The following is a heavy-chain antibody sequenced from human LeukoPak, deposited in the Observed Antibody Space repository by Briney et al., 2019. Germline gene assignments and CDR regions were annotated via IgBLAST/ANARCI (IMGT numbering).Heavy chain of an antibody. CDR3: ARGVGTGT. Sequence: GGSLRLPCAASGFTFSSYSMNWVRQAPGKGLEWVSSISSSSNYIYYADSVKGRFTISRDNAKNSLNLQMNSLRAEDTAVYYCARGVGTGTWGQGTLVTVSS. J-gene: IGHJ4*02. CDR1: GFTFSSYS. V-gene: IGHV3-21*01. D-gene: IGHD3/OR15-3a*01. CDR2: ISSSSNYI.